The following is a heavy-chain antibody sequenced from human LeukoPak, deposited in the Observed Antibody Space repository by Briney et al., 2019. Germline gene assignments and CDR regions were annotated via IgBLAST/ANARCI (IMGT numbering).Heavy chain of an antibody. Sequence: SETLSLTCTVSGGSISTYYWSWIRQPPRKGLEWVGYIYYSGSTNYNPSLNSRVTISVDLSKSQFSLQVSSVTAADTAVYYCTRGRSYMSYWGQRTLVTVSS. CDR2: IYYSGST. V-gene: IGHV4-59*01. D-gene: IGHD5/OR15-5a*01. CDR1: GGSISTYY. J-gene: IGHJ4*02. CDR3: TRGRSYMSY.